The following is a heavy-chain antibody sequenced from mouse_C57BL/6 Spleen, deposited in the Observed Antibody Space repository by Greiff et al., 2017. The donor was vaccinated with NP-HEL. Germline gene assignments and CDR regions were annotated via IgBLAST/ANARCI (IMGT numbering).Heavy chain of an antibody. CDR3: ARSLASYYGSSYARGYFDV. J-gene: IGHJ1*03. Sequence: VQLQQPGTELVKPGASVKLSCKASGYTFTSYWMHWVKQRPGQGLEWIGNINPSNGGTNYNEKFKSKATLTVDKSSSTAYMQLSSLTSEDSAVYYCARSLASYYGSSYARGYFDVWGTGTTVTVSS. V-gene: IGHV1-53*01. CDR1: GYTFTSYW. D-gene: IGHD1-1*01. CDR2: INPSNGGT.